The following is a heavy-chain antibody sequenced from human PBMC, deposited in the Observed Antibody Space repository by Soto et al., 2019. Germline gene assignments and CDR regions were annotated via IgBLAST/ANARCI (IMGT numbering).Heavy chain of an antibody. CDR3: VKGIQPPDF. D-gene: IGHD5-18*01. CDR1: GYSFNDYW. J-gene: IGHJ4*02. CDR2: VYPGDSDT. V-gene: IGHV5-51*01. Sequence: PGESLKISCKASGYSFNDYWIGWVRQMTGKGLEWMGIVYPGDSDTRYSPSFQGQVTISADKSITTAYLQWSSLKASDTATYYCVKGIQPPDFWGQGTQVTVSS.